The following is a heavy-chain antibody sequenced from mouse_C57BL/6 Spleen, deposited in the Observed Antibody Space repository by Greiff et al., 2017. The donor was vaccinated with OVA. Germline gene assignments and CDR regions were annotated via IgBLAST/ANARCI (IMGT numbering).Heavy chain of an antibody. V-gene: IGHV3-6*01. Sequence: EVKLQESGPGLVKPSQSLSLTCSVTGYSITSGYYWNWIRQFPGNKLEWMGYISYDGSNNYNPSLKNRISITRDTSKNQFFLKLNSVTTEDTATYYGARGGRGDYYAMDYWGQGTSVTVSS. J-gene: IGHJ4*01. D-gene: IGHD3-3*01. CDR1: GYSITSGYY. CDR2: ISYDGSN. CDR3: ARGGRGDYYAMDY.